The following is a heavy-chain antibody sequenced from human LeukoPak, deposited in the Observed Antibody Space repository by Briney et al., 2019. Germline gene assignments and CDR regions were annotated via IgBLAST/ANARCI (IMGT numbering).Heavy chain of an antibody. D-gene: IGHD1-26*01. CDR1: GGSISSYY. Sequence: SETLSLTCTVSGGSISSYYWSWIRQPPGKGLEWIGYIYYSGSTNYNPSLKSRVTISVDTSKNQFSLKLSSVTAADTAVYYCARVFSGSHYAPPGGGWFDPWGQGTLVTVSS. CDR3: ARVFSGSHYAPPGGGWFDP. CDR2: IYYSGST. V-gene: IGHV4-59*01. J-gene: IGHJ5*02.